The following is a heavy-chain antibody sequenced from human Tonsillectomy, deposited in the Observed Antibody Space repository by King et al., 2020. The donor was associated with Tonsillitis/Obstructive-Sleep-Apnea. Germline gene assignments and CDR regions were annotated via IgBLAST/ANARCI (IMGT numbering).Heavy chain of an antibody. V-gene: IGHV1-69*09. CDR3: ATYYYDTSGYYEYNWFDP. CDR2: IIAILGIA. CDR1: GGTFSNYA. J-gene: IGHJ5*02. D-gene: IGHD3-22*01. Sequence: QLVQSGAEVKKPGSSVKVSCKASGGTFSNYAISWVRQAPGQGLEWMGRIIAILGIANYAQKFQGRVTITADKSTSTAYMELSSLRSEDTAVYYCATYYYDTSGYYEYNWFDPWGREPWSPSPQ.